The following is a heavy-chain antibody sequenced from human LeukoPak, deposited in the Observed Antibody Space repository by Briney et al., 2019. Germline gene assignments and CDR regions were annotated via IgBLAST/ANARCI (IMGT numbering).Heavy chain of an antibody. J-gene: IGHJ4*02. V-gene: IGHV1-18*01. D-gene: IGHD5-24*01. CDR1: GYTFTNYG. CDR2: ISADNGDT. Sequence: GASVKVSCKASGYTFTNYGFSWVRQAPGQGLEWMGWISADNGDTNYAQKFQDRITLTTHTSTSTAYMDLGSLRSDDTAVYYCARDIRDGYNWLFDYWGQGTLVTVSS. CDR3: ARDIRDGYNWLFDY.